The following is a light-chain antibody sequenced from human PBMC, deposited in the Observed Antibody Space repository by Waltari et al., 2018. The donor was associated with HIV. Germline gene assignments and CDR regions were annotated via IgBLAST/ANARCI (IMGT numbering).Light chain of an antibody. V-gene: IGLV1-51*01. J-gene: IGLJ2*01. CDR3: GTWDSSLSAGV. CDR2: DNN. Sequence: QSVLTPPPSVSAAPGQKVTISCSGSNPNIGNNYVSWYQQLPGTAPKLLIYDNNKRPSGIPDRFSGSKSGTSATLGITGLQTGDEADYYCGTWDSSLSAGVFGGGTKLTVL. CDR1: NPNIGNNY.